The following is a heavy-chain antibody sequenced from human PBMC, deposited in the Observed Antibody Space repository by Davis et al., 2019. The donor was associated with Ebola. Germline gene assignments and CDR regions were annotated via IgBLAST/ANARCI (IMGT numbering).Heavy chain of an antibody. CDR2: IYDHST. CDR3: ATTQWLREFDN. Sequence: GESLKISCAASGLSVSSNYMSWVRQAPGKGLEWVSVIYDHSTAYADAVRGRFIISRDKSNNTLYLEMSSLRVDDTAVYYCATTQWLREFDNWGQGTLVTVSS. V-gene: IGHV3-53*05. CDR1: GLSVSSNY. D-gene: IGHD6-19*01. J-gene: IGHJ4*02.